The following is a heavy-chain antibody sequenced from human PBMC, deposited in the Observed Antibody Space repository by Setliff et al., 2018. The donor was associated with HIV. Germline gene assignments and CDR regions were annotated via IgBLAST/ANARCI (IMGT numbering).Heavy chain of an antibody. V-gene: IGHV4-34*01. CDR3: ARGLSVYSYANVYYYHGMDV. J-gene: IGHJ6*02. CDR1: GGSFSGYY. D-gene: IGHD5-18*01. Sequence: SETLSLTCAVYGGSFSGYYWSWIRQPPGKGLEWIGEINHSGSTNYNPSLKSRVTISVDTSKNQFSLKLSSVTAADTAVYYCARGLSVYSYANVYYYHGMDVWGQGTTVTVSS. CDR2: INHSGST.